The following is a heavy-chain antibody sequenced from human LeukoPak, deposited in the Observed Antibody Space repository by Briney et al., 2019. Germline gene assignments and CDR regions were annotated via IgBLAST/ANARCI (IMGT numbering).Heavy chain of an antibody. Sequence: SETLSLTCTVSGDSLSSYYWSWIRQPPGKGLEWIGYIYYSGSTNYNPSLKSRVTISVDTSKNQFSLKLSSVTAADTAVYYCARLTPPTKTYYYDSSGYLLDYWGQGTLVTVSS. V-gene: IGHV4-59*08. D-gene: IGHD3-22*01. CDR3: ARLTPPTKTYYYDSSGYLLDY. CDR1: GDSLSSYY. J-gene: IGHJ4*02. CDR2: IYYSGST.